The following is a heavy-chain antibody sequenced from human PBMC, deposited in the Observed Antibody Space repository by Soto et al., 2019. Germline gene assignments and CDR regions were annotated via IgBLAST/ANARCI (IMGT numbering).Heavy chain of an antibody. CDR1: GYTFTSYA. Sequence: QVQLVQSGAEVKKPGASVKVSCKASGYTFTSYAMHWVRQAPGQRLEWMGWINAGNGNTKYSQKFQDRVTITRDTSASTAYMELSSLRSEDTAVYYCARAPRGSSSWNWFDPWGQGTLVTVSS. CDR2: INAGNGNT. D-gene: IGHD6-13*01. V-gene: IGHV1-3*01. CDR3: ARAPRGSSSWNWFDP. J-gene: IGHJ5*02.